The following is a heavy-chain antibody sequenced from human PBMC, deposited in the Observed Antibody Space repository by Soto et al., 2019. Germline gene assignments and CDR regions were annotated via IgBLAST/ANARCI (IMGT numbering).Heavy chain of an antibody. J-gene: IGHJ5*02. CDR2: IYYSGST. CDR3: ARVAYCGGDCYSTLAYWFDP. Sequence: PSETLSLTCTVSGGSISSGGYYWSWIRQHPGKGLEWIGYIYYSGSTYYNPSLKSRVTISVDTSKNQFSLKLSSVTAADTAVYYCARVAYCGGDCYSTLAYWFDPWGQGTLVTVSS. V-gene: IGHV4-31*03. D-gene: IGHD2-21*02. CDR1: GGSISSGGYY.